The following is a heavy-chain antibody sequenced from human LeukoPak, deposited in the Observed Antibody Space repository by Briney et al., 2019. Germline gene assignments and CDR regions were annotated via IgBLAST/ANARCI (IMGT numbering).Heavy chain of an antibody. Sequence: GGSLRLSCAAPGFTFSNYWMSSVRRAPGKGLEWVANIKQDGSETYYVDSVRGRFTISRDNAKKSLYLQMNSLRAEDTAVYYCARDFWGAYRVDYFDYWGQGILVTVSS. CDR1: GFTFSNYW. CDR3: ARDFWGAYRVDYFDY. CDR2: IKQDGSET. D-gene: IGHD3-3*01. V-gene: IGHV3-7*01. J-gene: IGHJ4*02.